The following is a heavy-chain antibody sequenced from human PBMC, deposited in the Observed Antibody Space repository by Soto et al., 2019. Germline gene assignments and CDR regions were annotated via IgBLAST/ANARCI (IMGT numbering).Heavy chain of an antibody. CDR2: ISAYNGNT. Sequence: QVQLVQSETEVKKPGASVKVSCKASGYTFTHYGITWVRQAPGQGLEWMGWISAYNGNTKYAQSLQGRVTMTTDTSTSTAYMELRSLRSDDTAVYYCARDESGYSYGFDYWGLGTLVTVSS. CDR1: GYTFTHYG. V-gene: IGHV1-18*01. D-gene: IGHD5-18*01. CDR3: ARDESGYSYGFDY. J-gene: IGHJ4*02.